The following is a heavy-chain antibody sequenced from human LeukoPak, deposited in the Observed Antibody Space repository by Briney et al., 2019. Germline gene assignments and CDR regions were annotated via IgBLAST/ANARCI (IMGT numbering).Heavy chain of an antibody. D-gene: IGHD2-15*01. V-gene: IGHV4-59*01. J-gene: IGHJ6*03. CDR1: GGSISSYY. CDR2: IYYSGST. Sequence: ETLSLTCTVSGGSISSYYWSWIRQPPGKGLEWIGYIYYSGSTNYNPSLKSRVTISVDTSKNQFSLKLSSVTAADTAVYYCARVRGSAEFHYMDVWGKGTTVTVSS. CDR3: ARVRGSAEFHYMDV.